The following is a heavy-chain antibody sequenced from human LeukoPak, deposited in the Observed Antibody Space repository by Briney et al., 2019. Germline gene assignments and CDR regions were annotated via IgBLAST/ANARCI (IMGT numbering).Heavy chain of an antibody. CDR3: AKDRGVTPFDY. Sequence: GGSLRLSCAGSGLTFSSYWMTWVRQAPGKGLEWVANIKPDGSEKAYVDSVKGRFTISRDNAKNSLYLQMNSLRAEDTAVYYCAKDRGVTPFDYWGQGTLVTVSS. D-gene: IGHD2-21*02. CDR2: IKPDGSEK. V-gene: IGHV3-7*05. J-gene: IGHJ4*02. CDR1: GLTFSSYW.